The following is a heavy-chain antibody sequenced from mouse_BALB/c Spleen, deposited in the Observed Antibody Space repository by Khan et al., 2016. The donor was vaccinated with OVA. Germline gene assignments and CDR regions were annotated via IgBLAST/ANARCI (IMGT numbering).Heavy chain of an antibody. CDR3: TRDRIDY. CDR1: GYTFTTYW. Sequence: QMQLEESGAELAKPGASVKMSCKASGYTFTTYWMNWVKQRPGQGLEWIGYINPTSGYTDYNEKFKDRATLSADRSSSTAYMQLSSLTSEDSAVYYCTRDRIDYWGQGTTLTVSS. V-gene: IGHV1-7*01. J-gene: IGHJ2*01. CDR2: INPTSGYT.